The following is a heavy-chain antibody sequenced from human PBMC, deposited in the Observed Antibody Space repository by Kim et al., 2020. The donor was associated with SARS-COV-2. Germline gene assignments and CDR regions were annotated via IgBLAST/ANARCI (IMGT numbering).Heavy chain of an antibody. J-gene: IGHJ4*02. V-gene: IGHV5-51*01. CDR3: ARRNVEMATMGFDY. Sequence: SPSFQGQVTISADKSISTAYRQWSSLKASDTAMYYCARRNVEMATMGFDYWGQGTLVTVSS. D-gene: IGHD5-12*01.